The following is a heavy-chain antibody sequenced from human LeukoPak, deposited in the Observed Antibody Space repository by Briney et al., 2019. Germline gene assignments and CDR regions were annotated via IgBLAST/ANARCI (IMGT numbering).Heavy chain of an antibody. CDR1: GGPFSSYD. CDR3: AEDGIRDFDWLSPEDYYFDY. V-gene: IGHV1-2*04. CDR2: INPNSGRT. D-gene: IGHD3-9*01. Sequence: GVSVKVSCKASGGPFSSYDISWVRQAPGHGLEWMGWINPNSGRTNYAQKFQGWVTMTRDTSISTAYMELSRLRSDDTAFFFQAEDGIRDFDWLSPEDYYFDYWGQGTLVTVSS. J-gene: IGHJ4*02.